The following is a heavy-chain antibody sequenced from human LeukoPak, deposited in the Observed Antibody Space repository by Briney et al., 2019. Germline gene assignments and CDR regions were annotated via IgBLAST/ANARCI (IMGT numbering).Heavy chain of an antibody. D-gene: IGHD6-19*01. V-gene: IGHV4-38-2*01. CDR1: GYAISSGYY. J-gene: IGHJ4*02. CDR3: ARQGLTLDY. Sequence: SETLSLTCAVSGYAISSGYYWGWIRQPPGKGLEWIGSIYHSGSTYYNPSLKSRVTISVDTSKNQFSLKLSSVTAADTAVYYCARQGLTLDYWGQGTLVTVSS. CDR2: IYHSGST.